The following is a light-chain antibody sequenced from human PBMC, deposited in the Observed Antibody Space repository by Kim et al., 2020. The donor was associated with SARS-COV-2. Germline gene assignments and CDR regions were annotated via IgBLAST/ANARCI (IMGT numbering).Light chain of an antibody. J-gene: IGKJ4*01. CDR2: DVS. CDR3: QQYDNWPLT. CDR1: QSIGTK. V-gene: IGKV3-15*01. Sequence: EIAMTQSPDSLSVSPGGSAALSCRASQSIGTKVAWYQQKPGQGPRLLIYDVSTRATGIAARFSGSGSGTEFTLTISSLQSDDFAIYYCQQYDNWPLTFGGGTKVDLK.